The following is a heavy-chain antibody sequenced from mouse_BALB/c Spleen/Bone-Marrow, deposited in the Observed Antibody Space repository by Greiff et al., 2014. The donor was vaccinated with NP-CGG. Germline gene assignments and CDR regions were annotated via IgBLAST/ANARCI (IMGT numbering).Heavy chain of an antibody. CDR2: XSSGGSYT. J-gene: IGHJ2*01. CDR3: ARPTTVVATGGSFDY. D-gene: IGHD1-1*01. CDR1: GFTFSSYG. V-gene: IGHV5-6*01. Sequence: EVKLMESGGDLVKPGGSLKLSCAASGFTFSSYGMSWVRQXPDKRLEWVATXSSGGSYTYYPDSVKGRFTISRDNAKNTLYLQMSSLKSEDTAMYYCARPTTVVATGGSFDYWGQGTTLTVSS.